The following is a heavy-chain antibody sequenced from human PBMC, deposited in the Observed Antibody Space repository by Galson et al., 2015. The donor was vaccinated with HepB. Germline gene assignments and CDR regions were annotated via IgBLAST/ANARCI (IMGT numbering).Heavy chain of an antibody. V-gene: IGHV3-30*03. J-gene: IGHJ4*02. Sequence: CAASGFTFSVYGMHWVRQAPGKGLEWVAVVAFDGSIKYYADSVKGRFTISRDNAKNTLSLQMNSLRIEDTAVYYCARERDNSGSYDNGTIGYWGQGTLVTVSS. CDR3: ARERDNSGSYDNGTIGY. D-gene: IGHD3-10*01. CDR2: VAFDGSIK. CDR1: GFTFSVYG.